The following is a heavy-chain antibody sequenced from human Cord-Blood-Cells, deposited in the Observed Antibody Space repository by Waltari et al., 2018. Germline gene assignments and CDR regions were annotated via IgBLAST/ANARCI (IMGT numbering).Heavy chain of an antibody. Sequence: TTYYNPSLKSRVTISVDTSKNQFSLKLSSVTAADTAVYYCARRGGNLNRGYYFDYWGQGTLVTVSS. CDR3: ARRGGNLNRGYYFDY. D-gene: IGHD3-10*01. J-gene: IGHJ4*02. CDR2: TT. V-gene: IGHV4-39*01.